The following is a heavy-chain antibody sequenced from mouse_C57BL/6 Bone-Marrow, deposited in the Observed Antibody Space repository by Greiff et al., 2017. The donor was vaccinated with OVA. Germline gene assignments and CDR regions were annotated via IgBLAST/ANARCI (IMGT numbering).Heavy chain of an antibody. CDR3: TRYGSRYFDV. CDR2: ISSGGDYI. V-gene: IGHV5-9-1*02. CDR1: GFTFSSYA. D-gene: IGHD1-1*01. Sequence: DVHLVESGEGLVKPGGSLKLSCAASGFTFSSYAMSWVRQTPEKRLEWVAYISSGGDYIYYADTVKGRFTISRVNARNTLYLQMSSLKSEDTAMYYCTRYGSRYFDVWGTGTTVTVSS. J-gene: IGHJ1*03.